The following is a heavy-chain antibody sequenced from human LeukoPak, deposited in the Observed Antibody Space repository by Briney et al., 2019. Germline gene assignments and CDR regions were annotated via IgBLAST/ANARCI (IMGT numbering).Heavy chain of an antibody. J-gene: IGHJ6*03. V-gene: IGHV1-8*01. CDR2: MNPNSGNT. CDR1: GYTFTSYD. Sequence: ASVKVSCKASGYTFTSYDINWVRQATGQGLEWMGWMNPNSGNTGYAQKFQGRVTMTRNTSISTAYMELSSLRSGDTAVYYCARGPDSSGYYLSYYYMDVWGKGTTVTVSS. CDR3: ARGPDSSGYYLSYYYMDV. D-gene: IGHD3-22*01.